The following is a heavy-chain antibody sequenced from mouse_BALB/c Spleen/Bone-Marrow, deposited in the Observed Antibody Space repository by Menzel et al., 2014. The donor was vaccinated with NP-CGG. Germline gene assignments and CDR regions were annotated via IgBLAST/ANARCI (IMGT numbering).Heavy chain of an antibody. Sequence: EVQLQQSGPELVKPGASVKISCKASGYSFTDYNMHWVKQSHGKSLEWIGYIXPYNGGTGYNQKFKSKATLTVDNSSSTAYMELRSLTSEDSAVYYCASRFITTAGYWGQGTTLTVSS. J-gene: IGHJ2*01. D-gene: IGHD1-2*01. CDR3: ASRFITTAGY. CDR1: GYSFTDYN. CDR2: IXPYNGGT. V-gene: IGHV1S29*02.